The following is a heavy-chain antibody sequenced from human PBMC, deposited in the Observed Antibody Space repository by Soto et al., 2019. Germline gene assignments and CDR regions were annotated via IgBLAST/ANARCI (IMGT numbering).Heavy chain of an antibody. D-gene: IGHD2-15*01. CDR2: IHGGSSYI. J-gene: IGHJ5*02. CDR3: RAGLEGTGLLPIWIDP. CDR1: GFTFSAFT. Sequence: PGGSLRLSCAVSGFTFSAFTMNWVRQAPGKGLEWVSSIHGGSSYIYYADLKEGLFTSSRNNAQKSLCLEMNSVIVEDTAVYSCRAGLEGTGLLPIWIDPWGHGTLGTVSS. V-gene: IGHV3-21*01.